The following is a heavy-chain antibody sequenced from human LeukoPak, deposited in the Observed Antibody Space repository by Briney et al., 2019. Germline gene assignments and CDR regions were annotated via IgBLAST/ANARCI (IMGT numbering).Heavy chain of an antibody. CDR2: INPNSGGT. CDR3: ARPREYSSGLLHARVRGWYFDL. J-gene: IGHJ2*01. CDR1: GYTFTGYY. D-gene: IGHD3-22*01. Sequence: ASVKVSCKASGYTFTGYYMHWVRQAPGQGLEWMGWINPNSGGTNYAQKFQGRVTMTRDTSISTAYMVLNRLRSDDTAVYYCARPREYSSGLLHARVRGWYFDLWGRGTLVTVSS. V-gene: IGHV1-2*02.